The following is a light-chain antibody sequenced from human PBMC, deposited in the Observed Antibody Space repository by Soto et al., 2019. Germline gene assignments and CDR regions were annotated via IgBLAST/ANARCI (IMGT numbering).Light chain of an antibody. CDR2: QTS. CDR3: QQYNNWPPVT. Sequence: EIVLTQSPATLSSFPGDRVTLSCRASQYINTRLAWYQHRPGQAPRLLIYQTSIRAAGIPARFSGSGSGTEFTLTISSLQSEDFALYYCQQYNNWPPVTFGQGTRLEIK. J-gene: IGKJ5*01. V-gene: IGKV3D-15*01. CDR1: QYINTR.